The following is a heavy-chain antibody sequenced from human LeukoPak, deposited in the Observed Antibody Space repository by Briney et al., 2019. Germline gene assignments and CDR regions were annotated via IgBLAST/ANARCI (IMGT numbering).Heavy chain of an antibody. D-gene: IGHD6-19*01. J-gene: IGHJ6*03. Sequence: HPGGSLRLSCAASGLTFSSYDMHWVRQATGKGLEWVSAIGTAGDTYYPGSVKGRFTISRENAKNSLYLQMNSLRAGDTAVYYCARAHSSGWLLHYYYYMDVWGKGTTVTVSS. CDR2: IGTAGDT. CDR1: GLTFSSYD. V-gene: IGHV3-13*01. CDR3: ARAHSSGWLLHYYYYMDV.